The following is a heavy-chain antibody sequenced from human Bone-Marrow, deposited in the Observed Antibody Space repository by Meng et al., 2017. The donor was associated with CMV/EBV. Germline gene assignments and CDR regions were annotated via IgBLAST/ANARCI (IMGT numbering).Heavy chain of an antibody. CDR2: INPSGCST. CDR3: AIVVVPDTHDAFDI. J-gene: IGHJ3*02. V-gene: IGHV1-46*01. CDR1: GYTFTSYY. D-gene: IGHD2-2*01. Sequence: ASVKVSCKASGYTFTSYYMHWVRQAPGEGLEWMGIINPSGCSTSYEQKFQGRVTMTRDTSTSTVYMEQSSLRSEDTAVDYFAIVVVPDTHDAFDIWGQGTMVTVSS.